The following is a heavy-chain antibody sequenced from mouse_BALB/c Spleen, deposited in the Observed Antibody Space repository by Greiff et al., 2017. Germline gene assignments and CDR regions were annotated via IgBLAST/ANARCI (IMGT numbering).Heavy chain of an antibody. CDR2: INPSNGGT. Sequence: VQLQQSGAELVKPGASVKLSCKASGYTFTSYYMYWVKQRPGQGLEWIGEINPSNGGTNFNEKFKSKATLTVDKSSSTAYMQLSSLTSEDSAVYYCTRLNDDWYFDVWGAGTTVTVSS. V-gene: IGHV1S81*02. CDR1: GYTFTSYY. CDR3: TRLNDDWYFDV. J-gene: IGHJ1*01. D-gene: IGHD2-12*01.